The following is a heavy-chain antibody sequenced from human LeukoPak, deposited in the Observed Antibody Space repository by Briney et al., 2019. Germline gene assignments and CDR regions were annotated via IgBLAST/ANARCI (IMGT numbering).Heavy chain of an antibody. Sequence: SETLSLTCTVSGGSISSGSYYWSWIRQPAGKGLEWIGRIYTSGSTNYNPSLKSRVTISVDTSKNQFSLKLSSVTAADTAVYYCAREAAVSASITGTNDAFEIWGQGTMVTVSS. D-gene: IGHD1-20*01. CDR3: AREAAVSASITGTNDAFEI. CDR1: GGSISSGSYY. J-gene: IGHJ3*02. V-gene: IGHV4-61*02. CDR2: IYTSGST.